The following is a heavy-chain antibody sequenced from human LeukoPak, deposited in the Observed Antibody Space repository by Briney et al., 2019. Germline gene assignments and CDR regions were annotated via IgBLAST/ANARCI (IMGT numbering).Heavy chain of an antibody. CDR2: ISSSSSTI. D-gene: IGHD2-2*01. V-gene: IGHV3-48*01. CDR3: ARDALLVVVPAAIGDFDC. Sequence: PGGSLRLSCAASGFTFSSYSMNWVRQAPGKGLEWVSYISSSSSTIYYADSVKGRFTISRDNAKNSLYLQMNSLRAEDTAVYYCARDALLVVVPAAIGDFDCWGQGTLVTVSS. CDR1: GFTFSSYS. J-gene: IGHJ4*02.